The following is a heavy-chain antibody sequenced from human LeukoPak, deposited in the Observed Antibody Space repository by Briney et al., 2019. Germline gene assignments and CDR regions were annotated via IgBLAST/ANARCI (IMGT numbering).Heavy chain of an antibody. Sequence: ASVKASCKASGGTFSSYAISWVRQAPGQGLEWMGGIIPIFGTANYAQKFQGRVTITADESTSTAYMELSSLRSEDTAVYYCARRSYAPQYYYYGMDVWGQGTTVTVSS. CDR2: IIPIFGTA. CDR3: ARRSYAPQYYYYGMDV. J-gene: IGHJ6*02. V-gene: IGHV1-69*01. D-gene: IGHD2-2*01. CDR1: GGTFSSYA.